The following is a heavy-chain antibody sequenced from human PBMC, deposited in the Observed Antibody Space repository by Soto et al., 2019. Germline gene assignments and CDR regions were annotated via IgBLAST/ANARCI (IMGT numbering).Heavy chain of an antibody. D-gene: IGHD6-13*01. CDR1: GGSFSGDD. Sequence: PLENLSLGCAVYGGSFSGDDWTWTGQPPGKGLEWLGEINHSGSTNYNPSLKSRVTISVDTSKNQFSLKLSSVTAADTAVYYCARVGIAAAAGMAVCGQGTTVTVFS. V-gene: IGHV4-34*01. CDR2: INHSGST. CDR3: ARVGIAAAAGMAV. J-gene: IGHJ6*02.